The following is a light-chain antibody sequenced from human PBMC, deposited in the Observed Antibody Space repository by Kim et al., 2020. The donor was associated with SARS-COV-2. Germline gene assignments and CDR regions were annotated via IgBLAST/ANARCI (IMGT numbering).Light chain of an antibody. CDR2: GAS. CDR3: QQYDNWFPLT. CDR1: QSVSRN. Sequence: DTVLTQSPATLSVSPGESATLSCRASQSVSRNLAWYQQKPGQAPRLPIDGASTRATGVPDRFSGSGSGTEFTLTISSLKAEDSAVYYCQQYDNWFPLTFGGGTKVDIK. V-gene: IGKV3-15*01. J-gene: IGKJ4*01.